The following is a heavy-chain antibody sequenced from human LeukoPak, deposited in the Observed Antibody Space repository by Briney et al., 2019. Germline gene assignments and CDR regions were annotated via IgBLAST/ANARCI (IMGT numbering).Heavy chain of an antibody. CDR3: AKSPADYGDDLFDC. CDR1: GFTFTSYW. D-gene: IGHD4-17*01. J-gene: IGHJ4*02. V-gene: IGHV3-74*03. Sequence: PGGSLRLSCAASGFTFTSYWMHWVRQAPGKGLVWVSLINSDGSTTKYADSVRGRFTMSRDNAKNTLYLQMNSLRAEDTAVYYCAKSPADYGDDLFDCWGQGTLVTVSS. CDR2: INSDGSTT.